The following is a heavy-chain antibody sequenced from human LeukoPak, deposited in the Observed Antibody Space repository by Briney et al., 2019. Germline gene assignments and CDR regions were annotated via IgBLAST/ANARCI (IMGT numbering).Heavy chain of an antibody. CDR1: GYSISSGYY. D-gene: IGHD4-17*01. J-gene: IGHJ5*02. V-gene: IGHV4-38-2*01. CDR3: ASLLYRLYGDYA. Sequence: PSETLSLPCAVFGYSISSGYYWGWIRQPPGKGLEWIWRFYHSWSTYYNPALKSRVTISVDTSKNQFSLKLSSVTAADTAVYYCASLLYRLYGDYAWGQGTLVTVSS. CDR2: FYHSWST.